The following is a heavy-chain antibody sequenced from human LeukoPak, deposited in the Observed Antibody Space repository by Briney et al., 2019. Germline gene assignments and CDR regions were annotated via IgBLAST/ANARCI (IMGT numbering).Heavy chain of an antibody. D-gene: IGHD2-15*01. Sequence: GSLRLSCAGSGFTFSSYAMSWVRQAPGKGLEWVSGISGSGGSTYYADSVKGRFTISRDNSKNTLYLQMNSLRAEDTAIYYCAKTPGNLGYCSGGSCYWFDYWGQGTLVTVSS. V-gene: IGHV3-23*01. CDR2: ISGSGGST. CDR3: AKTPGNLGYCSGGSCYWFDY. J-gene: IGHJ4*02. CDR1: GFTFSSYA.